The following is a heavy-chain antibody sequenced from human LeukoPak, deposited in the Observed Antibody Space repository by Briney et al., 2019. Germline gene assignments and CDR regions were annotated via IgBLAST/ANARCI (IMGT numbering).Heavy chain of an antibody. CDR1: GGSISSYY. J-gene: IGHJ4*02. Sequence: SETLSLTCTVSGGSISSYYWSWIRQPPGQGLEWIGYIYYSGSTNYNPSLKSRVTMSVDTSKNQFSLTLSSVTAADTAVYYCAREGETYSYYFDYWGQGTLVTVSS. CDR2: IYYSGST. CDR3: AREGETYSYYFDY. V-gene: IGHV4-59*01. D-gene: IGHD1-26*01.